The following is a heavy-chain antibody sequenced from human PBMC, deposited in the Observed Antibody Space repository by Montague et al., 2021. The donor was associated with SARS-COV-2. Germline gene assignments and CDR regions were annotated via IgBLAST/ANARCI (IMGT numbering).Heavy chain of an antibody. Sequence: SLRLSCPASGFSFTSSEMNWFRQAPGKGPEWVSYISSSGTTINYADSVKGRFTISRDDAKNSLYLQMNSLRDEDTAVYYCARGNPDVYWGQGTLVTVSS. D-gene: IGHD5-24*01. CDR1: GFSFTSSE. J-gene: IGHJ4*02. V-gene: IGHV3-48*03. CDR3: ARGNPDVY. CDR2: ISSSGTTI.